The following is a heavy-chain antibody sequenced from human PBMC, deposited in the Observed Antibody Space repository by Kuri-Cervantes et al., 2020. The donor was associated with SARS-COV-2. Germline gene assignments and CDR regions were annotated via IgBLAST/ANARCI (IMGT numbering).Heavy chain of an antibody. CDR1: GGSIDSGDYY. D-gene: IGHD3-3*01. V-gene: IGHV4-61*02. Sequence: SETLSLTCTVSGGSIDSGDYYWTWIRQPAGKGLEWIGRIYTSGSTNYNPSLKSRVTMSVDTSKNQFSLKLSSVTAADTAVYYCARGISWSGYYLTYYFDYWGQGTLVTVSS. CDR2: IYTSGST. CDR3: ARGISWSGYYLTYYFDY. J-gene: IGHJ4*02.